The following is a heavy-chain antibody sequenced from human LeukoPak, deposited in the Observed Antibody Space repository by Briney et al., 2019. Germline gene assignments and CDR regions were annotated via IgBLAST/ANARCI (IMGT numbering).Heavy chain of an antibody. J-gene: IGHJ4*02. CDR3: ASPPSSSGGGYFDY. V-gene: IGHV4-4*07. Sequence: NPSETLSLTCTVSGDSISNYYWSWIRQPAGKGLEWIGRIHPSGSTNYNPSLKSRVTLSVDTSKDQFSLKLSSVTAADTAVYYCASPPSSSGGGYFDYWGQGTLVTVSS. CDR1: GDSISNYY. D-gene: IGHD6-6*01. CDR2: IHPSGST.